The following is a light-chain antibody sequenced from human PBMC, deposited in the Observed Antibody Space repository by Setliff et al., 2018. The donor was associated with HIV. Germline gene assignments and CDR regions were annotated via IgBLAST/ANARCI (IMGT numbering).Light chain of an antibody. CDR1: SSDVGGYNY. J-gene: IGLJ1*01. CDR3: CSYAGSSTFPYV. Sequence: QSALTQPRSVSGSPGQSVTISCTGTSSDVGGYNYVSWYHQHPGKAPKLMIYDVSQRPSGVSNRFSGSKSGNAASLTISGLQAEDEADYYCCSYAGSSTFPYVFGTGTKVTVL. CDR2: DVS. V-gene: IGLV2-11*01.